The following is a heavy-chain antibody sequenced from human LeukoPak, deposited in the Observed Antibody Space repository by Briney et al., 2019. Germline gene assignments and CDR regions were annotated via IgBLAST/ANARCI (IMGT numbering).Heavy chain of an antibody. J-gene: IGHJ4*02. D-gene: IGHD3-22*01. Sequence: GGSLRLSCEASGFTVSSNSMSWVRQAPGKGLEWVSFIYSGGNTHYSDSVKGRFTISRDNSKNTLYLQMNSLRAEDTAVYYCAKTSHYYDSSGYNYWGQGTLVTVSS. V-gene: IGHV3-53*01. CDR2: IYSGGNT. CDR3: AKTSHYYDSSGYNY. CDR1: GFTVSSNS.